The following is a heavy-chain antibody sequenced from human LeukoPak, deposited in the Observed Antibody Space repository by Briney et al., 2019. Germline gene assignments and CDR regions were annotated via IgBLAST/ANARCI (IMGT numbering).Heavy chain of an antibody. D-gene: IGHD6-13*01. J-gene: IGHJ4*02. Sequence: SGPALVKPTQTLTLTCTFSGFSLSTSGMCLSWIRQPPGKALEWLALFDWDDDKYYSTSLKTRLTISKDTSKNQVVLTMTNMDPVDTATYYCARVPYSSSWYSFDYWGQGTLVTVSS. CDR3: ARVPYSSSWYSFDY. CDR1: GFSLSTSGMC. CDR2: FDWDDDK. V-gene: IGHV2-70*01.